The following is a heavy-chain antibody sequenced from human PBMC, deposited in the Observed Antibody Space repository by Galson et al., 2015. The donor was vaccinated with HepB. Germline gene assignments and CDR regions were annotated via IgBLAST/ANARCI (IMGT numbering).Heavy chain of an antibody. V-gene: IGHV3-72*01. Sequence: SLRLSCAASGFTFSDHYMDWVRQAPGKGLEWVGRTRNKANGYTTEYAASVRGRFSISRDDSKKSLYLQMNGLKTEDTAVYYCVRGSGQPEYYYYYGLDVWGQGTTVTVSS. CDR2: TRNKANGYTT. CDR3: VRGSGQPEYYYYYGLDV. J-gene: IGHJ6*02. D-gene: IGHD1-14*01. CDR1: GFTFSDHY.